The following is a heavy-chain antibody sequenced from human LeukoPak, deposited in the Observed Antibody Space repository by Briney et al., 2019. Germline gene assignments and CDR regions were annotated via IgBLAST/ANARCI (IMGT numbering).Heavy chain of an antibody. CDR3: ARPSDFTMMVNAFHI. CDR1: GYSFTSYW. D-gene: IGHD3-22*01. V-gene: IGHV5-51*01. CDR2: IYPGDSDT. J-gene: IGHJ3*02. Sequence: GESLKISCKSSGYSFTSYWIGWVRQMPGKGLEWMGIIYPGDSDTRYSPSFQGQVTISADRSISTAYLQWSSLKASDTAMYYCARPSDFTMMVNAFHIWGQGTMVTVSS.